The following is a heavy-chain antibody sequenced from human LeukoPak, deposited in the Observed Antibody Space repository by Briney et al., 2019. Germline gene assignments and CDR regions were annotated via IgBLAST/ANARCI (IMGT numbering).Heavy chain of an antibody. CDR3: ASVFYSSGWSDFDY. CDR1: GGSFSGYY. D-gene: IGHD6-19*01. CDR2: INHSGST. J-gene: IGHJ4*02. V-gene: IGHV4-34*01. Sequence: PSETLSLTCAVYGGSFSGYYWSWIRQPPGKGLEWIGEINHSGSTNYNPSLKSRVIISVDTSKNQFSLKLSSVTAADTAVYYCASVFYSSGWSDFDYWGQGTLVTVSS.